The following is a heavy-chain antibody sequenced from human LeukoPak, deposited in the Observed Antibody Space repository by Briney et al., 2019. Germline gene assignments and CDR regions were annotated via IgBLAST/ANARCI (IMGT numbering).Heavy chain of an antibody. D-gene: IGHD6-13*01. CDR1: GYTFTSYA. J-gene: IGHJ4*02. CDR2: INTNTGSP. V-gene: IGHV7-4-1*02. Sequence: ASVKVSCKASGYTFTSYAMNWVRQAPGQGLEWTGWINTNTGSPTYAQGFTGRFVFSLDTSVSTAYLQISSLKAEDTAVYYCARVPRIAAAGPYFDYWGQGTLVTVSS. CDR3: ARVPRIAAAGPYFDY.